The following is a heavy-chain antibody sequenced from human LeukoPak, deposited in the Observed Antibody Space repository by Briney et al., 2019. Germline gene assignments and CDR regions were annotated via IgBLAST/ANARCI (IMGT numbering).Heavy chain of an antibody. V-gene: IGHV3-30*18. CDR1: GFTFSSYG. J-gene: IGHJ4*02. CDR3: AKARVPRRDYFDY. Sequence: GGSLRLSCAASGFTFSSYGMHWVRQAPGKGLEWVAVISYDGSNKYYADSVKGRFTISRDNSKNTLYLQMNSLRAEDTAVYYRAKARVPRRDYFDYWGQGTLVTVSS. CDR2: ISYDGSNK. D-gene: IGHD5-24*01.